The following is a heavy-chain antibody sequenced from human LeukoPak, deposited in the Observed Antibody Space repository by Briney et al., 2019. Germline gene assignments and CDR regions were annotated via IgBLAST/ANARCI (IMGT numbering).Heavy chain of an antibody. D-gene: IGHD3-22*01. CDR1: GGTFSSYA. CDR3: AEAYYYDSSGYYSGVYYCGMDV. Sequence: ASVKVSCKASGGTFSSYAISWVRQAPGQGLEWMGGIIPIFGTANYAQKFQGRVTITADESTSTAYMELSSLRSEDTAVYYCAEAYYYDSSGYYSGVYYCGMDVWGQGTTVTVSS. J-gene: IGHJ6*02. CDR2: IIPIFGTA. V-gene: IGHV1-69*13.